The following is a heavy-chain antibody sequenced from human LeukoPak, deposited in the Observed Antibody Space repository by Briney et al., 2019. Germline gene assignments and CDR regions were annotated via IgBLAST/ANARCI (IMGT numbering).Heavy chain of an antibody. CDR1: GGSISSYY. D-gene: IGHD4-17*01. CDR2: IYYSGST. J-gene: IGHJ4*02. Sequence: SETLSLTCTVSGGSISSYYWSWIRQPPGKGLEWIGYIYYSGSTNYNPSLKSRVTISVDTSKNQFSLKLSSVTAADTAIYYCVKESEYGDHLENWGQGTLVTVSS. V-gene: IGHV4-59*08. CDR3: VKESEYGDHLEN.